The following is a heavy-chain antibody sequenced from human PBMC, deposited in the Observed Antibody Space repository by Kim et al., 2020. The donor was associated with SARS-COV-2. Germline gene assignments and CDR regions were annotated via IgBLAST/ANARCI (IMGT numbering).Heavy chain of an antibody. J-gene: IGHJ4*02. CDR3: AKDYYYDSSGPFDY. D-gene: IGHD3-22*01. V-gene: IGHV3-9*01. Sequence: ADSLKGRFTTSRDNAKNSRYLQMNSLRAEDTALYYCAKDYYYDSSGPFDYWGQGTLVTVSS.